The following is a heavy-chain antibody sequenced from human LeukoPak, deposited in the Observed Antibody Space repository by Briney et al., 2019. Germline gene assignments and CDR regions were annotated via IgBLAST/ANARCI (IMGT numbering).Heavy chain of an antibody. J-gene: IGHJ5*02. CDR3: ARGCVQGSTSCYFRFDP. Sequence: GASVKVSCKASGYTFTSYDINWVRQATGQGLEWMGWMNPNSGNTGYAQKFQGRVTITRNTSISTAYMELSSLRSEDTAVYYCARGCVQGSTSCYFRFDPWGQGTLVTVSS. D-gene: IGHD2-2*01. CDR1: GYTFTSYD. V-gene: IGHV1-8*03. CDR2: MNPNSGNT.